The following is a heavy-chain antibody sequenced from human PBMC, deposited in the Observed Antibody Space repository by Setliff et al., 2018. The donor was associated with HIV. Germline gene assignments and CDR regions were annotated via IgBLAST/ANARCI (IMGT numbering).Heavy chain of an antibody. CDR2: IIPLFGTA. V-gene: IGHV1-69*05. D-gene: IGHD2-8*01. CDR3: ASGSGYCKNGVCYIGVHRTPDKYYFDS. J-gene: IGHJ4*02. CDR1: GYTFTSYG. Sequence: ASVKVSCKASGYTFTSYGISWVRQAPGQGLEWMGGIIPLFGTANYAQKFQGRVTMTTDELMTTAYLELSSLRSEDTAVYYCASGSGYCKNGVCYIGVHRTPDKYYFDSWGQGALVTVSS.